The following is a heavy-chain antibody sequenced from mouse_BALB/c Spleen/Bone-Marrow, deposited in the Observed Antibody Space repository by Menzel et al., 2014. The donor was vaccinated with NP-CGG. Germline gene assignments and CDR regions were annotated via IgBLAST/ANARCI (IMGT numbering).Heavy chain of an antibody. CDR3: ATYYRYDRRFAY. CDR1: GFNIKDTY. V-gene: IGHV14-3*02. CDR2: IDPANGNT. D-gene: IGHD2-14*01. J-gene: IGHJ3*01. Sequence: EVQLQQSGAELVKPGASGKLSCTASGFNIKDTYMHWVKQRPEQGLEWIGRIDPANGNTKYDPKFQGKATITADTSSNTAYLQLSSLTSEDTAVYYCATYYRYDRRFAYWGQGTLVTVSA.